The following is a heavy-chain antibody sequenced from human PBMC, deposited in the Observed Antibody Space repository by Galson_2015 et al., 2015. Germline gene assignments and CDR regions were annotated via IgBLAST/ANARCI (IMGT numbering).Heavy chain of an antibody. J-gene: IGHJ4*02. CDR3: ARVRAYTYGIDCDY. CDR2: ISSSGSTI. D-gene: IGHD5-18*01. V-gene: IGHV3-48*03. Sequence: SLRLSCAASGFTFSTYEMTWVRRAPGKGLEWVSYISSSGSTIYYADSVKGRSTISRDNAKNSVYLQMNSLRAEDTAVYYCARVRAYTYGIDCDYWGQGTLVTVSS. CDR1: GFTFSTYE.